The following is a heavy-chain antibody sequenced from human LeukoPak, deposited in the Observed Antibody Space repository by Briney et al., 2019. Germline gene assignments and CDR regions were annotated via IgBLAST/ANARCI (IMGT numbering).Heavy chain of an antibody. Sequence: ASMKVSCKASEYTFTDYYMHWVRQAPGQGLEWMGRIDPNSGGTNYAQKFQGRVTMTRDTSISTAYMELNRLTSDDTTVYYCARGHDYVWGSYPNDAFDFWGQGTMVTVSS. V-gene: IGHV1-2*06. CDR1: EYTFTDYY. J-gene: IGHJ3*01. CDR3: ARGHDYVWGSYPNDAFDF. D-gene: IGHD3-16*02. CDR2: IDPNSGGT.